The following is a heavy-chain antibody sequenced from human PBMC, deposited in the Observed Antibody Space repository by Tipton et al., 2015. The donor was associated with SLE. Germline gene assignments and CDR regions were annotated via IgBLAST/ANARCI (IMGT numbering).Heavy chain of an antibody. V-gene: IGHV4-39*01. D-gene: IGHD6-19*01. CDR3: ARHHSSGWSGNWFDP. Sequence: TLSLTCTVSGGSISSSSYYWGWIRQPPGKGLEWIGSIYYSGSTYYNPSLKSRVTISVDTSKNQFSLKLSSVTAADTAMYYCARHHSSGWSGNWFDPWGQGSLVTVSS. CDR2: IYYSGST. J-gene: IGHJ5*02. CDR1: GGSISSSSYY.